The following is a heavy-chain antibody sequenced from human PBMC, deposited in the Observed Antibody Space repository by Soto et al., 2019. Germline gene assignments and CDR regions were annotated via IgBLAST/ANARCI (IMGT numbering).Heavy chain of an antibody. CDR3: AREPLRKCIDY. CDR2: IKQDGSEK. Sequence: EVQLVESGGGLVQPGGSLRLSCAASGFTFSSYWMSWVRQAPGKGLEWVANIKQDGSEKYYVDSVKGRFTISRDNAKKSLYLQMNSLRDEDTAVYYCAREPLRKCIDYWGQGTLVTVSS. CDR1: GFTFSSYW. J-gene: IGHJ4*02. V-gene: IGHV3-7*03. D-gene: IGHD2-8*01.